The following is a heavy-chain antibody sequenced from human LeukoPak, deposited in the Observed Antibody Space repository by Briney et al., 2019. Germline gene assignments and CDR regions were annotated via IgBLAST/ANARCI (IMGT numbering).Heavy chain of an antibody. CDR3: ARDRGSSAMDV. CDR1: RFTFSSYS. V-gene: IGHV3-21*01. J-gene: IGHJ6*04. Sequence: MPGGSLRLSCAASRFTFSSYSMNWVRQAPGKGLEWVSSISSSGSYIYHADSVKGRFTISRDNAKNSLYLQMNSLRAEDTAVYYCARDRGSSAMDVWGKGTTVTVSS. D-gene: IGHD6-13*01. CDR2: ISSSGSYI.